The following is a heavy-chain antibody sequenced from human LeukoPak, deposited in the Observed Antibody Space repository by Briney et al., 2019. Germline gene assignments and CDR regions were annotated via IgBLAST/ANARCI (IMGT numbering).Heavy chain of an antibody. Sequence: GGSLRLSCAASGFTFSSYGMHWVRQAPGKGLEWVAVISYDGSNKYYPDSVKGRLTISRDNSKNTLYLQMNSLRAEDTAVYYCARDGDYAFDYWGQGTLVTVSS. V-gene: IGHV3-30*03. CDR1: GFTFSSYG. CDR2: ISYDGSNK. J-gene: IGHJ4*02. CDR3: ARDGDYAFDY. D-gene: IGHD4-17*01.